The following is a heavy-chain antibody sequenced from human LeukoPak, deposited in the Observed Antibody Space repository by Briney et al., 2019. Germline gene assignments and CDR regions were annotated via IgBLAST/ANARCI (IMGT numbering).Heavy chain of an antibody. Sequence: GGSLRLSCAASGFTFSSYAMSWVRQAPGKGLEWVSAISGSGGSTYSADSVKGRFTISSDNSKNTLYLQMNSLTAEDTAVYYCAKDLYSSGWYYFDYWGQGTLVTVSS. CDR1: GFTFSSYA. D-gene: IGHD6-19*01. J-gene: IGHJ4*02. V-gene: IGHV3-23*01. CDR2: ISGSGGST. CDR3: AKDLYSSGWYYFDY.